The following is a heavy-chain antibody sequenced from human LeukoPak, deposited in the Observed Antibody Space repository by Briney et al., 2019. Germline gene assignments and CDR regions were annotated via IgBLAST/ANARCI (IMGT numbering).Heavy chain of an antibody. D-gene: IGHD2-15*01. CDR3: ARHVEVGAAYFDY. Sequence: SETLSLTCTVSGGSMSSYYWSWIRQPPGNGLVWIGYIYYSGSTNYNPSLKSRVTISVDTSKNQFSLKLSSVTAADTAVYYCARHVEVGAAYFDYWGQGTLVTVSS. J-gene: IGHJ4*02. CDR1: GGSMSSYY. CDR2: IYYSGST. V-gene: IGHV4-59*08.